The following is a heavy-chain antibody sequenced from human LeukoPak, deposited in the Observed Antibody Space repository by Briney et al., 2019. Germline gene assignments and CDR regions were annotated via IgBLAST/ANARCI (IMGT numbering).Heavy chain of an antibody. CDR3: AKSSALRGVNNYYYYYMDA. CDR2: ISGSGSST. CDR1: GFTFSSYA. J-gene: IGHJ6*03. V-gene: IGHV3-23*01. Sequence: GGSLRLSCAASGFTFSSYAMSWVRQAPGKGLEWVSSISGSGSSTYYADSVKGRFTISRDNSKNTLFLQMNSLSAEDTAVYYCAKSSALRGVNNYYYYYMDAWGKGTTVTISS. D-gene: IGHD3-10*01.